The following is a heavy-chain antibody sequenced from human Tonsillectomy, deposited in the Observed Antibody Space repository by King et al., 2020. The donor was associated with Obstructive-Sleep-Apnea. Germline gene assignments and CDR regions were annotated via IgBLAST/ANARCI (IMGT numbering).Heavy chain of an antibody. CDR3: ARHRGDLGAAGALEY. D-gene: IGHD6-13*01. Sequence: QLVQSGAEVRKPGESLKISCKGSGYSFTTYWIGWVRQMPGKGLEWMGIIYPGDSDTTYSPSFQGQVTISADKSNSTAYLQWTSLKASDTAMYYCARHRGDLGAAGALEYWGRGTPVTVSS. CDR2: IYPGDSDT. CDR1: GYSFTTYW. V-gene: IGHV5-51*01. J-gene: IGHJ4*02.